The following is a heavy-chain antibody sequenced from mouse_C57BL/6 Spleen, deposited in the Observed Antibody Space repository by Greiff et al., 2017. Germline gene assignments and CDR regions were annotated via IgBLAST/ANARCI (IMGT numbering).Heavy chain of an antibody. CDR3: ARIAYYGSSLRYAMDY. Sequence: QVTLKVSGPGILQPSQTLSLTCSFSGFSLSTFGMGVGWIRQPSGKGLEWLAHIWWDDDKYYNTALKSRLTISKDTSKNQVFLKIANVDTADTATYYCARIAYYGSSLRYAMDYWGQGTSVTVSS. CDR1: GFSLSTFGMG. J-gene: IGHJ4*01. CDR2: IWWDDDK. V-gene: IGHV8-8*01. D-gene: IGHD1-1*01.